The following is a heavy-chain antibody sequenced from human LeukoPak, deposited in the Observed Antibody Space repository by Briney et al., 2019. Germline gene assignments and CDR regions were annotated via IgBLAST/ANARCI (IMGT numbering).Heavy chain of an antibody. V-gene: IGHV1-2*02. Sequence: ASVKVSCKASGYTFTSYPISWVRQAPGQGLEWMGWINPNSGGTNYAQKFQGRVTMTRDTSISTAYMELSRLRSDDTAVYYCATPYGGNSELDYWGQGTLVTVSS. D-gene: IGHD4-23*01. CDR1: GYTFTSYP. J-gene: IGHJ4*02. CDR2: INPNSGGT. CDR3: ATPYGGNSELDY.